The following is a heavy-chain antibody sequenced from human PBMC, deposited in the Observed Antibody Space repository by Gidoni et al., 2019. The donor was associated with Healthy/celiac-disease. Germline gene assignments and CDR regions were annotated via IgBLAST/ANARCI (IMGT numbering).Heavy chain of an antibody. CDR2: ISSSSSTI. V-gene: IGHV3-48*01. Sequence: EVQLVESGGGLVQPGGSLRISCAASGFTFSSYSMNWVRQAPGKGLEWVSYISSSSSTIYYADSVKGRFTISRDNAKNSLYLQMNSLRAEDTAVYYCARVTTGAFDIWGQGTMVTVSS. J-gene: IGHJ3*02. CDR1: GFTFSSYS. CDR3: ARVTTGAFDI.